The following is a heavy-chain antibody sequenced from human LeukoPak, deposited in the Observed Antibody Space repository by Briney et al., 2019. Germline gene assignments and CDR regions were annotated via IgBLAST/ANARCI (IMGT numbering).Heavy chain of an antibody. CDR2: IYYSGST. D-gene: IGHD6-13*01. V-gene: IGHV4-31*03. CDR3: AREISSSWPHNWFDP. Sequence: SETLPLTCTVSGGSISSGGYYWSWIRQHPGKGLEWIGYIYYSGSTYYNPSLKSRITISVDTSKNQFSLKLSSVTAADTAVYYCAREISSSWPHNWFDPWGQGTLVTVSS. CDR1: GGSISSGGYY. J-gene: IGHJ5*02.